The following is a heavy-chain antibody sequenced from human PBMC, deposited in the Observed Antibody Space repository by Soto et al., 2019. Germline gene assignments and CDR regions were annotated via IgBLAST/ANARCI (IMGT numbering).Heavy chain of an antibody. V-gene: IGHV3-23*01. Sequence: EVQILESGGGLVQPGGSLRLSCAASGFTFSSYAMYWVRQAPGKGLAWVSGISDSGTGTYYADSVKGRFTISRDNSKNTVYLQMKSLRAEDTAVYYCSKAHTVVIRDAFDIWGQGTMVNVSS. D-gene: IGHD3-22*01. CDR3: SKAHTVVIRDAFDI. J-gene: IGHJ3*02. CDR2: ISDSGTGT. CDR1: GFTFSSYA.